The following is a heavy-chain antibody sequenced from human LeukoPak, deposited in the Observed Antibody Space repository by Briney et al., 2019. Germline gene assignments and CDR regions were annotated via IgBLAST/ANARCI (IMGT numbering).Heavy chain of an antibody. D-gene: IGHD2-2*02. CDR1: GFTFSNYE. V-gene: IGHV3-48*03. J-gene: IGHJ4*02. Sequence: GGSLRLSCAASGFTFSNYEMNWVRQAPGKGLEWVSYISSSGSTIYYADSLKGRFTISRDNANNSLYLQMNSLRAEDTAVYYCARDHNGPYTFDYWGQGTLVTVSS. CDR2: ISSSGSTI. CDR3: ARDHNGPYTFDY.